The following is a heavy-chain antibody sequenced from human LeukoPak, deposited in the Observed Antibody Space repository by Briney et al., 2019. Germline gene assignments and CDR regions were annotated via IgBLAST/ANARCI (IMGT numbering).Heavy chain of an antibody. CDR1: GYTFTSYG. CDR2: ISAYNGNT. V-gene: IGHV1-18*01. J-gene: IGHJ3*02. D-gene: IGHD3-22*01. CDR3: ARETVPNYYDSSGYYLLSAFDI. Sequence: ASVKVSCKASGYTFTSYGISWVRQAPGQGLEWMGWISAYNGNTNYAQKLQGRVTMTTDTSTSTAYMELRSLRSDDTAVYYCARETVPNYYDSSGYYLLSAFDIWGQGTMVTVSS.